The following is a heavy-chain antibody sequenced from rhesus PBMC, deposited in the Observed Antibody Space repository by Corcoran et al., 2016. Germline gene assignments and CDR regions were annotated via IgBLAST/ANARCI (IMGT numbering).Heavy chain of an antibody. CDR3: TRDGYSGYRVFGY. J-gene: IGHJ4*01. CDR1: GSASTGSG. Sequence: QFQLGQSGGEVETPGASVNLPCQASGSASTGSGINGVRQCPGQVLEWMGWINTSNGNTGYAQKFQGRVTMTRDTSTSTAYMELSSLRSEDTAVYYCTRDGYSGYRVFGYWGQGVLVTVSS. CDR2: INTSNGNT. D-gene: IGHD5-30*01. V-gene: IGHV1S9*01.